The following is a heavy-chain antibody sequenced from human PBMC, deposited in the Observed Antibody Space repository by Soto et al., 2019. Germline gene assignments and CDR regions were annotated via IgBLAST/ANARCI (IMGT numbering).Heavy chain of an antibody. CDR3: AKERSVVATTPDFDY. Sequence: QVQLVESGGGVVQPGRSLRLSCAASGFTFSSFGMHWVRQAPGKELEWVAVASYDGSYKYYADSVKGRFTISRDNSTNTLYLQMNSLRAEDTAVYYCAKERSVVATTPDFDYWGQGTLVAVSS. V-gene: IGHV3-30*18. CDR2: ASYDGSYK. J-gene: IGHJ4*02. CDR1: GFTFSSFG. D-gene: IGHD5-12*01.